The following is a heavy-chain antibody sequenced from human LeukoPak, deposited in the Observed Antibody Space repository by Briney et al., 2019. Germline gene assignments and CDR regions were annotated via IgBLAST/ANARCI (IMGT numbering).Heavy chain of an antibody. V-gene: IGHV1-3*01. D-gene: IGHD2-15*01. CDR2: INAGNGNT. J-gene: IGHJ5*02. CDR1: GYTFTSYA. Sequence: GASVKVSCKASGYTFTSYAMHWVRQAPGQRLEWMGWINAGNGNTKYSQEFQGRVTITRDTSASTAYMELRSLRPDDTAVYYCARDREDCSGGSCVGWFDPWGQGTLVTVSS. CDR3: ARDREDCSGGSCVGWFDP.